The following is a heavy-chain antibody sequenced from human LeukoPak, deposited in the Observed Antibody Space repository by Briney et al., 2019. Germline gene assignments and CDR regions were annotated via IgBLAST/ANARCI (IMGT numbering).Heavy chain of an antibody. V-gene: IGHV3-48*01. CDR2: ISSSSSTI. CDR1: GFTFSTYW. CDR3: ARAPPTSIDY. J-gene: IGHJ4*02. Sequence: PGGSLRLSCAASGFTFSTYWMSWVRQAPGKGLEWVSYISSSSSTIYYADSVKGRFTISRDNAKNSLYLQMNSLRAEDTAVYYCARAPPTSIDYWGQGTLVTVSS.